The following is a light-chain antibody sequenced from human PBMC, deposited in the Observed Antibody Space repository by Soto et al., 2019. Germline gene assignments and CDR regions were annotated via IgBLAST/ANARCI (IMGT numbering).Light chain of an antibody. CDR3: QSYDSSLSGFV. CDR2: TNS. Sequence: QSVLTQPPSVSGAPGQRVTISWTGSSSNIGAGYDVHWYQQLPGTAPKLLVYTNSNRPSGVPDRFSGSKSGTSASLAITGLQAEDEADYYCQSYDSSLSGFVFVTATKLTVL. J-gene: IGLJ1*01. V-gene: IGLV1-40*01. CDR1: SSNIGAGYD.